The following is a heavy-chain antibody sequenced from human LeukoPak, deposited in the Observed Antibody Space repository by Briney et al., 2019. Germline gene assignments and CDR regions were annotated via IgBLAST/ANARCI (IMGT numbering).Heavy chain of an antibody. D-gene: IGHD6-13*01. CDR3: ARDLFSRAYSSSWYVAEYFQH. J-gene: IGHJ1*01. V-gene: IGHV1-2*02. Sequence: ASVKVSCKASGYRFTDYYMHWVRQAPGQGPEWMGWINPNSGGTNYAQKFQGRVTMTRDTSISTAYMELSRLRSDDTAVYYCARDLFSRAYSSSWYVAEYFQHWGQGTLDTVSS. CDR2: INPNSGGT. CDR1: GYRFTDYY.